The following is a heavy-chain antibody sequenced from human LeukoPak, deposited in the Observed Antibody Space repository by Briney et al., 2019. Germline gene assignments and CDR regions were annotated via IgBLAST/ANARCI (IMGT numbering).Heavy chain of an antibody. D-gene: IGHD6-19*01. CDR3: ARHAYSSGWHDY. CDR1: GYSFTSYW. J-gene: IGHJ4*02. CDR2: IDPSDSYT. V-gene: IGHV5-10-1*01. Sequence: GESLKISCKGSGYSFTSYWISWVRQMPGKGLEWMGRIDPSDSYTNYSPSFQGHVTISADKSTSTAYLQWSSLKASDTAMYYCARHAYSSGWHDYWGQGTLVTVSS.